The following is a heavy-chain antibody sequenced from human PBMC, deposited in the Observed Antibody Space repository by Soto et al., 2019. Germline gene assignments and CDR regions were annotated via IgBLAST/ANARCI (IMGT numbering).Heavy chain of an antibody. CDR1: GFTFSSYG. Sequence: QSGGSLRLSCAASGFTFSSYGMHWVRQAPGKGLEWVAVIWYDGSNKYYADSVKGRFTISRDNSKNTLYLQMNSLRAEDTAVYYCARGGEAYYDFWSGYYNEYFQHWGQGTLVTVSS. CDR3: ARGGEAYYDFWSGYYNEYFQH. V-gene: IGHV3-33*01. D-gene: IGHD3-3*01. CDR2: IWYDGSNK. J-gene: IGHJ1*01.